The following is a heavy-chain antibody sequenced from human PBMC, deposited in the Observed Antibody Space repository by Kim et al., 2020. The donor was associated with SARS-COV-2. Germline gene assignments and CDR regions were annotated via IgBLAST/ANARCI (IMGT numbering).Heavy chain of an antibody. Sequence: ASVKVSCKASGYTFTSYDINWVRQATGQGLEWMGWMNPNSGNTGYAQKFQGRVTMTRNTSISTAYMELSSLRSEDTAVYYCARGRRYCSSTSCYYNYYYYYGMDVWGQGTTVTVSS. CDR1: GYTFTSYD. CDR2: MNPNSGNT. J-gene: IGHJ6*02. CDR3: ARGRRYCSSTSCYYNYYYYYGMDV. D-gene: IGHD2-2*01. V-gene: IGHV1-8*01.